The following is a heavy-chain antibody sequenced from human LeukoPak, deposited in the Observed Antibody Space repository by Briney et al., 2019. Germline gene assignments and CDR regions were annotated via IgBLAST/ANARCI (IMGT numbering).Heavy chain of an antibody. Sequence: SETLSLTCTVSGGSISSYYWSWIRQPPGKGLEWIGYIYYSGSTNYNPSLKSRATISVDTSKNQFSLKLSSVTAADTAVYYCARRVEYYGSGSYIDPWGQGTLVTVSS. D-gene: IGHD3-10*01. J-gene: IGHJ5*02. CDR1: GGSISSYY. CDR3: ARRVEYYGSGSYIDP. CDR2: IYYSGST. V-gene: IGHV4-59*01.